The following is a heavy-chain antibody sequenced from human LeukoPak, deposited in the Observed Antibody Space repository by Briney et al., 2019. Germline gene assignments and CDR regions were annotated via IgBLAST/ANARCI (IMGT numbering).Heavy chain of an antibody. CDR1: GFTFSSYS. CDR3: ARDRMVRGVNHYGMDV. V-gene: IGHV3-21*01. J-gene: IGHJ6*02. CDR2: ISSSSSYI. D-gene: IGHD3-10*01. Sequence: GGSLRLSCAASGFTFSSYSMNWVRQAPGNWLEWVSSISSSSSYIYYADSVKGRFTISRDNAKNSLYLQMNSLRAEDTAVYYCARDRMVRGVNHYGMDVWGQGTTVTVSS.